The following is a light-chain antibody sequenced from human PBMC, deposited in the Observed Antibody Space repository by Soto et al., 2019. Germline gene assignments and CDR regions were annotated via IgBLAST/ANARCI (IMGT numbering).Light chain of an antibody. CDR3: QSYDNSLSGVV. J-gene: IGLJ2*01. V-gene: IGLV1-40*01. CDR2: GDS. CDR1: TSNIGAGYD. Sequence: QSVLTQPPSVSGAPGQRVTISCTGSTSNIGAGYDVHGYQHLPGTAPKLPIHGDSSRPSGVPERFSGSNSGTSASLAITGLQAEDEADYYCQSYDNSLSGVVFGGGTKLTVL.